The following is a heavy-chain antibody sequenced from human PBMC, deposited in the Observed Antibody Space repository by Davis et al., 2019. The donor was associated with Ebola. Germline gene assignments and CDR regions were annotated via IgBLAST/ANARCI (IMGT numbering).Heavy chain of an antibody. J-gene: IGHJ6*02. V-gene: IGHV4-39*01. CDR2: IYYSGST. D-gene: IGHD1-1*01. Sequence: SETLSLTCTVSGGSISSSSYYWGWIRQPPGKGLEWIGSIYYSGSTYYNPSLKSRVTISVDTSKNQFSLKLSSVTAADTAVYYCARAYWSGSWNDHGDVWGQGTTVTVTS. CDR1: GGSISSSSYY. CDR3: ARAYWSGSWNDHGDV.